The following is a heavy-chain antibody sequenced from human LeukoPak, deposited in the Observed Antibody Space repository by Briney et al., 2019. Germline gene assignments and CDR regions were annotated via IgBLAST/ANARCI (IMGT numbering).Heavy chain of an antibody. CDR1: GGSISSYY. Sequence: PSETLSLTCTVSGGSISSYYWSWIRQPAGKGLEWIARIYTSGSTNYNPSLKSRVTMSVDTSKNQFSLKLSSVTAADTAVYYCAREATTSFYYYYYMDVWGKGTTVTVSS. V-gene: IGHV4-4*07. D-gene: IGHD5-12*01. CDR3: AREATTSFYYYYYMDV. CDR2: IYTSGST. J-gene: IGHJ6*03.